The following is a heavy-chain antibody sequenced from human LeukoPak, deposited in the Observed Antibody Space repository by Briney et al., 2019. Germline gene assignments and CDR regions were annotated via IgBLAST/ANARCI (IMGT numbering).Heavy chain of an antibody. D-gene: IGHD1-14*01. V-gene: IGHV3-53*01. CDR2: IYSGGST. CDR1: GFTVNDNH. J-gene: IGHJ4*02. Sequence: GGSLRLSCAASGFTVNDNHMNWVRQAPGKGLEWVSVIYSGGSTYYADSVKGRFTISRDNSKNTLYFQMNSLRADDTAVYYCARGMGPTLEPFEYWGQETLFTVSS. CDR3: ARGMGPTLEPFEY.